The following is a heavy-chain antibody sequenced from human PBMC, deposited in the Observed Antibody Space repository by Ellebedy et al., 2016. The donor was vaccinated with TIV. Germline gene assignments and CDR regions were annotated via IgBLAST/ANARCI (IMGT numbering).Heavy chain of an antibody. D-gene: IGHD1-26*01. CDR2: IYYSGST. J-gene: IGHJ4*02. CDR1: GGSISSSSYY. V-gene: IGHV4-39*01. Sequence: SETLSLTXTVSGGSISSSSYYWGWIRQPPGKGLEWFGSIYYSGSTYYTPSLKSRVTISVDTSKNQFSLKLSSVTAADTAVYYCARIVGATDYWGQGTLVTVSS. CDR3: ARIVGATDY.